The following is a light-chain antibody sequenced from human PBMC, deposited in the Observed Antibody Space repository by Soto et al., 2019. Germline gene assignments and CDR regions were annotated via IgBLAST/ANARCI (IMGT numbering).Light chain of an antibody. CDR3: QQDNNWPMYT. CDR1: QSVSSN. CDR2: GAS. Sequence: EIVMTQSPATLSVSPGERATLSCRASQSVSSNLAWYQQKPGQAPRLLICGASTSATGIPARFSDSGSRTEFTLTICSLQSEEFAVYYCQQDNNWPMYTFGQGTKLEIK. V-gene: IGKV3-15*01. J-gene: IGKJ2*01.